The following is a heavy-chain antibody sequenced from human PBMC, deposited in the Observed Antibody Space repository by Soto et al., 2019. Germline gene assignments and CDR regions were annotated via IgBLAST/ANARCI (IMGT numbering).Heavy chain of an antibody. CDR1: GFTFSAYY. Sequence: QVQLEESGGGLVKPGGSLRLSCAASGFTFSAYYMSWIRQAPGKGLEYISYISSSGTSANYGDSVKGRFTISRDNAKNSLYLQMNSLRAEDTAVYYCARDRGAVTGQYFDYWGQGALVTVSS. J-gene: IGHJ4*02. CDR2: ISSSGTSA. CDR3: ARDRGAVTGQYFDY. D-gene: IGHD6-19*01. V-gene: IGHV3-11*05.